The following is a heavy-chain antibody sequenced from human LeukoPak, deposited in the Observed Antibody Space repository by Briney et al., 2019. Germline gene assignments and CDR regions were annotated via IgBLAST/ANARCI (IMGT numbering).Heavy chain of an antibody. V-gene: IGHV3-21*01. D-gene: IGHD1-1*01. CDR3: ARVSTGPV. CDR2: ISSTGNYI. CDR1: GFIFSNFN. J-gene: IGHJ4*02. Sequence: GGSLRLSCVGSGFIFSNFNMNWVRQAPGKGLEWISSISSTGNYIHYADSVKGRFTISRDNAKKSLDLQMNSLRVEDSAVYYCARVSTGPVWGQGTLVTVSS.